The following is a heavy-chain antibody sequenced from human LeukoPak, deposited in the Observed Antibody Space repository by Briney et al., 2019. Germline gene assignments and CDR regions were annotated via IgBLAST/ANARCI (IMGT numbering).Heavy chain of an antibody. CDR3: ARVLMYYYYMDV. D-gene: IGHD3-16*01. CDR2: INNSGYT. Sequence: PSETLSLTCTVSGGSISSYSWNWIRQPPGKGLEWIGNINNSGYTNNNPSLKSRVTISVDTSKNQFSLKLSSVTAADTAVYYCARVLMYYYYMDVWGKGTTVTVSS. V-gene: IGHV4-59*01. J-gene: IGHJ6*03. CDR1: GGSISSYS.